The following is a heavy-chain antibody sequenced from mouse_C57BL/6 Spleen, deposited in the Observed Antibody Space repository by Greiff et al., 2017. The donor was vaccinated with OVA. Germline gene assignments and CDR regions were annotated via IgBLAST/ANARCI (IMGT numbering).Heavy chain of an antibody. D-gene: IGHD2-5*01. Sequence: QVQLQQPGAELVKPGASVKLSCKASGYTFTSYWMHWVKQRPGQGLEWMGMIHPNSGSTNYNEKFKSKATLTVDKSSSPAYMQPSSLTAEDATVYYCASGYSNYVGYFDVWGTGTTVTVSS. J-gene: IGHJ1*03. V-gene: IGHV1-64*01. CDR3: ASGYSNYVGYFDV. CDR2: IHPNSGST. CDR1: GYTFTSYW.